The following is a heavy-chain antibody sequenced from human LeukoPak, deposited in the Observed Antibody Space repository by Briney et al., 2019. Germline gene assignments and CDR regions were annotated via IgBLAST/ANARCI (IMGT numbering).Heavy chain of an antibody. V-gene: IGHV4-34*01. CDR2: INHSGST. CDR1: GGSFSGYY. Sequence: PSETLSLTCADYGGSFSGYYWSWIRQPPGKGLEWIGEINHSGSTNYNPSLKSRVTISVDTSKNQFSLKLSSVTAADTAVYYCARNGGNSVLNWFDPWGQGTLVTVSS. J-gene: IGHJ5*02. D-gene: IGHD4-23*01. CDR3: ARNGGNSVLNWFDP.